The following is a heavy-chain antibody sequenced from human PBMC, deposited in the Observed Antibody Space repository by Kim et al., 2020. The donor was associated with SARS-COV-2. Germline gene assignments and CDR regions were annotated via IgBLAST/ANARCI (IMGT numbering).Heavy chain of an antibody. CDR1: GSSFTNYY. J-gene: IGHJ4*02. CDR2: INYSGGT. D-gene: IGHD2-15*01. CDR3: ARGLVVERSSLIFDF. V-gene: IGHV4-34*01. Sequence: SETLSLTCAVYGSSFTNYYWSWIRQPPGRGLEWIAEINYSGGTYYNPSLKSRVTISLDKSKNELSLKLSSVTAADTAVYYCARGLVVERSSLIFDFWGQGILVTVSS.